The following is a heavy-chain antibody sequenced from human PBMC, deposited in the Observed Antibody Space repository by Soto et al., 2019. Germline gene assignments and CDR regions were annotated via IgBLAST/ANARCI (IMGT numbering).Heavy chain of an antibody. D-gene: IGHD5-12*01. J-gene: IGHJ3*02. CDR3: ASQKKWLQFAAFDI. Sequence: ASETLSLTCTVSGGSISSSSYYWGWIRQPPGTGLEWIGSIYYSGSTFPNPSLKRRVTISVDTSKNQFPLRLSTVTAASTSVYSCASQKKWLQFAAFDIWGQGRMVNVS. CDR1: GGSISSSSYY. V-gene: IGHV4-39*01. CDR2: IYYSGST.